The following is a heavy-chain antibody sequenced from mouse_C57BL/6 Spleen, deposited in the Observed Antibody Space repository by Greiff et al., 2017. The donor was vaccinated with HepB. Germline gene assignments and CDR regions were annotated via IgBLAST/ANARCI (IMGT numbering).Heavy chain of an antibody. CDR3: ARNYYGSSYPAWFAY. V-gene: IGHV2-9-1*01. D-gene: IGHD1-1*01. J-gene: IGHJ3*01. CDR1: GFSLTSYA. Sequence: VQLQESGPGLVAPSQSLSITCTVSGFSLTSYAISWVRQPPGKGLEWLGVIWTGGGTNYNSALKSRLSISKDNSKSQVFLKMNSLQTDDTARYYCARNYYGSSYPAWFAYWGQGTLVTVSA. CDR2: IWTGGGT.